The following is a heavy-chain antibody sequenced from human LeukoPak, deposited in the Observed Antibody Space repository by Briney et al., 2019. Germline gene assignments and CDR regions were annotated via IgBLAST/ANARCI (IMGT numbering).Heavy chain of an antibody. J-gene: IGHJ2*01. CDR1: GYTLTELS. V-gene: IGHV1-24*01. CDR2: FDPEDGET. Sequence: ASVKVSCKVSGYTLTELSMHWVRQAPGKGLEWMGGFDPEDGETIYAQKFQGRVTMTEDTSTDTAYMELSSLRSEDTAVYYCATRLPGIQLWPWNWYFDLWGRGTLVTVSS. D-gene: IGHD5-18*01. CDR3: ATRLPGIQLWPWNWYFDL.